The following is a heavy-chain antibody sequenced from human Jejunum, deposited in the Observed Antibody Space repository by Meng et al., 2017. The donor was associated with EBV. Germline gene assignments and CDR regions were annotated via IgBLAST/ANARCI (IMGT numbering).Heavy chain of an antibody. J-gene: IGHJ4*02. V-gene: IGHV4-61*01. D-gene: IGHD5-12*01. CDR3: AGLRYSGYDRAFDY. CDR1: GGSVNSGNVY. CDR2: IYYSGST. Sequence: QLQLQESGPGLVEPSETLSLTCTVSGGSVNSGNVYWSWIRQPPGKGLEWIGYIYYSGSTNYIPSLKSRVTISLDTSKNQFSLKLSSVTAADTAVYYCAGLRYSGYDRAFDYWGQGALVTVSS.